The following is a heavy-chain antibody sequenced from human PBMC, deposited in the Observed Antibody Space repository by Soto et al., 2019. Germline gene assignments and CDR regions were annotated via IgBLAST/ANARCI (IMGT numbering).Heavy chain of an antibody. V-gene: IGHV4-31*03. CDR1: GGSISSGGYY. CDR3: ARVNAPNYYDSSGYTDY. Sequence: TLSLTCTVSGGSISSGGYYWSWIRQHPGKGLEWIGYIYYSGSTYYNPSLKSRVTISVDTSKNQFSLKLSSVTAADTAVYYCARVNAPNYYDSSGYTDYWGQGTLVTVSS. CDR2: IYYSGST. D-gene: IGHD3-22*01. J-gene: IGHJ4*02.